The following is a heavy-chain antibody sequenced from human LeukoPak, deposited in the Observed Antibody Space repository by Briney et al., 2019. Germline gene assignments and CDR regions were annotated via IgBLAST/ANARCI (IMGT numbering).Heavy chain of an antibody. CDR3: ARGVRDGYNLHYFDY. J-gene: IGHJ4*02. D-gene: IGHD5-24*01. CDR2: IYYSGST. Sequence: KPSETLSLTCTVSGGSISSYYWSWIRQPPGKGLEWIGYIYYSGSTNYNPSLKSRVTISVDTSKNQFSLKLSSVTAADTAVYYCARGVRDGYNLHYFDYWGQGTLVTVSS. V-gene: IGHV4-59*01. CDR1: GGSISSYY.